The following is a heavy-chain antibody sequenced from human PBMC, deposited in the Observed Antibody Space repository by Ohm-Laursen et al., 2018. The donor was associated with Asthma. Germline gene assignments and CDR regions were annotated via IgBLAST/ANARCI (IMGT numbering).Heavy chain of an antibody. D-gene: IGHD3-9*01. CDR1: GGSVSGYY. Sequence: SDTLSLTCAVSGGSVSGYYWSWIRQPPGGGLEWIAYMHSSGGANYNPSLQSRVTLSVDTSNNRVSLRLSFVTAADTALYFCARLDWALSVFDLWGQGAQVTVSS. J-gene: IGHJ5*02. CDR2: MHSSGGA. CDR3: ARLDWALSVFDL. V-gene: IGHV4-59*02.